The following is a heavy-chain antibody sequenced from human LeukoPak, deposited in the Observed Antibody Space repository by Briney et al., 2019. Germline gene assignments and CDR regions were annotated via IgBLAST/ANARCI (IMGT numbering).Heavy chain of an antibody. CDR1: GGSISSGGYY. CDR3: ARGAGYSGYDYYYGMDV. Sequence: SQTLSLTCTVSGGSISSGGYYWSWIRQHPGKGLEWIGYIYYSGSTYYNPSLKSRVTISVDTPKNQFSLKLSSVTAADTAVYYCARGAGYSGYDYYYGMDVWGQGTTVTVSS. CDR2: IYYSGST. J-gene: IGHJ6*02. V-gene: IGHV4-31*03. D-gene: IGHD5-12*01.